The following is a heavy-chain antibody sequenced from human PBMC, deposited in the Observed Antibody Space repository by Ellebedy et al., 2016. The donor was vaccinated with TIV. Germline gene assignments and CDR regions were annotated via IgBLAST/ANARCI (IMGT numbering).Heavy chain of an antibody. CDR3: AKGRKLTRSSSLDY. V-gene: IGHV3-23*01. Sequence: PGGSLRLSCAASGFIFSHYSMNWIRQAPGKGLEWASVISGGGETTSYADSVKGRFTISRDNSKNMLFLQMNSLRAEDTALYYCAKGRKLTRSSSLDYWGQGTLVTVSS. CDR1: GFIFSHYS. CDR2: ISGGGETT. D-gene: IGHD3-9*01. J-gene: IGHJ4*02.